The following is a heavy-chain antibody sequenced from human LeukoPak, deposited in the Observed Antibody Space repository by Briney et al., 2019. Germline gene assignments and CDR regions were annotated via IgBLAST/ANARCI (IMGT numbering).Heavy chain of an antibody. D-gene: IGHD4-17*01. V-gene: IGHV3-23*01. Sequence: QSGGSLRLSCAASGFTFSRYAMSWVRQAPGKGLEWVSLVSSSGDKTYYPESVKGRFTISRDNSKNTLYLQMNSLRAEDTAVYYCANYGRHFASWGQGTLVTVSP. J-gene: IGHJ4*02. CDR2: VSSSGDKT. CDR3: ANYGRHFAS. CDR1: GFTFSRYA.